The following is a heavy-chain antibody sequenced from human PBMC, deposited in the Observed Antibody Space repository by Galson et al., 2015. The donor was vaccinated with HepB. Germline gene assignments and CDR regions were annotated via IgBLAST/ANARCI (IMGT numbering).Heavy chain of an antibody. CDR3: TTKYQLLSRYYYGMDV. V-gene: IGHV3-15*01. CDR2: IKSKTDGGTT. CDR1: RFTFNRAW. Sequence: SLRLSCAASRFTFNRAWMSWVRQAPGKGLEWVGRIKSKTDGGTTDYAAPVKGRFTISRDDSKNTLYLQMNSLKTEDTAVYYCTTKYQLLSRYYYGMDVWGQGTTVTVSS. D-gene: IGHD2-2*01. J-gene: IGHJ6*02.